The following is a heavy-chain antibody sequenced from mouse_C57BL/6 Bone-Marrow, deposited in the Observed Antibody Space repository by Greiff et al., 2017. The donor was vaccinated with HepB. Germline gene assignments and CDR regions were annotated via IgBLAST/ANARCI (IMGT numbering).Heavy chain of an antibody. CDR2: ISSGGSYT. V-gene: IGHV5-6*01. Sequence: EVQLQQSGGDLVKPGGSLKLSCAASGFTFSSYGMSWVRQTPDKRLEWVATISSGGSYTYYPDSVKGRFTISRDHAKNTLYLQMSSLKSEDTAMYYCARRSITTVVALYYAMDYWGQGTSVTVSS. J-gene: IGHJ4*01. CDR1: GFTFSSYG. D-gene: IGHD1-1*01. CDR3: ARRSITTVVALYYAMDY.